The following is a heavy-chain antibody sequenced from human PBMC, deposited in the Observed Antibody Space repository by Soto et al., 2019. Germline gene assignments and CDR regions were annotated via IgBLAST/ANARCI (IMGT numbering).Heavy chain of an antibody. D-gene: IGHD3-9*01. V-gene: IGHV1-69*04. CDR2: IIPILGIA. J-gene: IGHJ6*03. CDR1: GGTFSSYT. Sequence: SVKVSCKASGGTFSSYTISWVRQAPVQGLEWMGRIIPILGIANYAQKFQGRVTITADKSTSTAYMELSSLRSEDTAVYYCARDTHYDILTGLTYYYYYYMDVWGKGTTVTVSS. CDR3: ARDTHYDILTGLTYYYYYYMDV.